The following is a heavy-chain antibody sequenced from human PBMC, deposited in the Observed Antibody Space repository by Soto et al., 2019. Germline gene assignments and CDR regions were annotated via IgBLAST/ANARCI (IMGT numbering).Heavy chain of an antibody. CDR2: INPNSGVT. Sequence: ASVKVSCKASGYTFTGYYMHWVRQAPGQGLEWMGWINPNSGVTNYAQKFQGRVTMTRDTSISTAYMELSRLRSDDTAVYYCARVSYSYSSSWYYYYGMDVWGQGTTVTVSS. CDR3: ARVSYSYSSSWYYYYGMDV. D-gene: IGHD6-13*01. CDR1: GYTFTGYY. V-gene: IGHV1-2*02. J-gene: IGHJ6*02.